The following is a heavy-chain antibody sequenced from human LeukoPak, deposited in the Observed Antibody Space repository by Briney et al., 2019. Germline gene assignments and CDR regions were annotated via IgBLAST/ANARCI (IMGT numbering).Heavy chain of an antibody. Sequence: ASVKVSCKASGYTFTGYYMHWVRQAPGQGLEWMGWINPNSGGTNYAQKFQGWVTMTRDTSISTAYMELSRLRSDDTALYYCARDGNQLLYGGGGWFDPWGQGTLVTVSS. J-gene: IGHJ5*02. CDR1: GYTFTGYY. CDR2: INPNSGGT. D-gene: IGHD2-2*02. V-gene: IGHV1-2*04. CDR3: ARDGNQLLYGGGGWFDP.